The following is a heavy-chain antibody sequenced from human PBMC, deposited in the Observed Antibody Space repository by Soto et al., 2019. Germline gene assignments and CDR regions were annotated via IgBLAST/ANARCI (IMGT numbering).Heavy chain of an antibody. CDR3: ARGGHSSSWYSFDY. D-gene: IGHD6-13*01. CDR1: GGSISSYY. J-gene: IGHJ4*02. Sequence: SETLSLTCTVSGGSISSYYWSWIRQPPGKGLEWIGYIYYSGSTNYNPSLKSRVTISVDTSKNQFSLKLSSVTAADTAVYYRARGGHSSSWYSFDYWGQGTLVTVSS. V-gene: IGHV4-59*01. CDR2: IYYSGST.